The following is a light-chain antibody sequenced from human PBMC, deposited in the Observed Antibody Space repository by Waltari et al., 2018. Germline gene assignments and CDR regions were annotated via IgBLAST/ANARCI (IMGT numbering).Light chain of an antibody. CDR2: EAS. V-gene: IGKV3-11*01. CDR1: QTVDSH. J-gene: IGKJ1*01. Sequence: EIILTQSPGTVSLSPGDGATLSCRASQTVDSHLFWYQQKPGQTPRLLIYEASIRATGIPARFSGSGSGTDFTLTISSVEPEDIAVYYCHQRNNWPHTFGQGTKVELK. CDR3: HQRNNWPHT.